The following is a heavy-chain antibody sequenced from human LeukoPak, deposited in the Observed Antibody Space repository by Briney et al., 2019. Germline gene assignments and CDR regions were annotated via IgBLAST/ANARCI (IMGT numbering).Heavy chain of an antibody. CDR1: GGSFSGHY. V-gene: IGHV4-34*01. Sequence: SETLSLTCAVYGGSFSGHYWSWIRQPPGKGLEWIGEINHSGSTNYNPSLKSRVTISVDTSKNQFSLKLSSVTAADTAVYYCATQTRYYDSSDYWGAYFDYWGQGTLVTVSS. CDR2: INHSGST. D-gene: IGHD3-22*01. J-gene: IGHJ4*02. CDR3: ATQTRYYDSSDYWGAYFDY.